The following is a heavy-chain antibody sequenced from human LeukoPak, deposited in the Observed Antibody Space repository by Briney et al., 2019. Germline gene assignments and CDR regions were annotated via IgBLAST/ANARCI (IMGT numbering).Heavy chain of an antibody. Sequence: GGSLRLSCAASGFTFGNYGMHWVRQAPGQGLQWVAFIRYHGNDKYYADSVKGRFTVSRDNSESTLYLQMNSLRTEDTAVYYCAKDLVATGRYFDYWGQGTPVTVSS. J-gene: IGHJ4*02. CDR1: GFTFGNYG. CDR2: IRYHGNDK. CDR3: AKDLVATGRYFDY. V-gene: IGHV3-30*02. D-gene: IGHD5-12*01.